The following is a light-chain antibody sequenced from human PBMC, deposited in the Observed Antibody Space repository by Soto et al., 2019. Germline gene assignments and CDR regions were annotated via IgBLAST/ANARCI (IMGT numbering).Light chain of an antibody. Sequence: EIVMTQSPGTLSLSRGERATLSCRASQSVSSNFLAYYQKKPGQAPRLLICGASSSATGIPDRCSGSASGTDFTLTISILEPEDFAVYYYQQYDRSLVTFGQGTKVEIK. CDR1: QSVSSNF. V-gene: IGKV3-20*01. J-gene: IGKJ1*01. CDR3: QQYDRSLVT. CDR2: GAS.